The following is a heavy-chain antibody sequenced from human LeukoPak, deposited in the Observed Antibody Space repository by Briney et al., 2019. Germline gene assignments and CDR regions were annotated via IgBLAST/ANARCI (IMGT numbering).Heavy chain of an antibody. D-gene: IGHD6-19*01. CDR3: ARAGSGSGWYFDY. CDR2: ISPYNGNT. Sequence: ASVRVSCKASGYDFTSVGITWVRQAPGQGLEWMGWISPYNGNTRYVQKLQGRVTMTTDTSTSTGYMELRSLRFDDTAVYYCARAGSGSGWYFDYWGQGTLVTVSS. CDR1: GYDFTSVG. V-gene: IGHV1-18*01. J-gene: IGHJ4*02.